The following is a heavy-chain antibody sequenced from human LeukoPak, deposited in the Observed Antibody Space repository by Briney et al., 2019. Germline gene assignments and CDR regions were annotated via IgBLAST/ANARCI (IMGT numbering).Heavy chain of an antibody. J-gene: IGHJ5*02. V-gene: IGHV1-69*05. CDR1: GGTFNNPA. Sequence: SVKVSCKTSGGTFNNPAISWVRQAPGQGLERLGGIMPLFGTAGYAQKFQGRVTITKDESTRTVYLELASLTSDDTAVYYCARDVHGDYGSGWFDPWGQGTLVSVSS. CDR2: IMPLFGTA. D-gene: IGHD4-17*01. CDR3: ARDVHGDYGSGWFDP.